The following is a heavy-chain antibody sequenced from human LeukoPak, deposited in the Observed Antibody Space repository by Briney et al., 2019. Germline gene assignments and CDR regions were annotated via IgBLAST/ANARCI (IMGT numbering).Heavy chain of an antibody. Sequence: GGSLRLSCAASGFTFSSYAMSWVRQAPGKGLEWASGISGSGGRTYYADSVKGRFTISRDNSKNTLYLQMNSLRVDDTAVYYCAKDLWFGGFAPDYWGQGALVTVSS. V-gene: IGHV3-23*01. CDR1: GFTFSSYA. CDR2: ISGSGGRT. D-gene: IGHD3-10*01. J-gene: IGHJ4*02. CDR3: AKDLWFGGFAPDY.